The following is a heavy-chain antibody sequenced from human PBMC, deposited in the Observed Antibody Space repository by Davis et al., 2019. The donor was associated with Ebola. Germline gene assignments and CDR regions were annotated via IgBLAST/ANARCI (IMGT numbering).Heavy chain of an antibody. J-gene: IGHJ4*02. CDR1: GDSITSINW. D-gene: IGHD2-2*02. CDR2: AYHSGNT. CDR3: ARWRAYTGFDF. V-gene: IGHV4-4*02. Sequence: SETLSLTCAVSGDSITSINWWTWVRQPPGMGLEWIGEAYHSGNTNYNPSLKSRVTISVDKSRNHFSLKLTSLTAADTAIYYCARWRAYTGFDFWGQGTLVTVSS.